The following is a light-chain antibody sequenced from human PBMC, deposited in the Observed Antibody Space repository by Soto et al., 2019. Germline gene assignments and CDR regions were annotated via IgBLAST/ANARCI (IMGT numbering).Light chain of an antibody. CDR3: QQYNSYRT. J-gene: IGKJ1*01. V-gene: IGKV1-5*01. CDR1: QSINSW. CDR2: DAS. Sequence: DIQMTQSPSTLSASVGDRVTITCRASQSINSWLAWYQQRPGKAPKLLIYDASILESGVPSRFSGSGSGTEFTLTISSLQPDDVATYFCQQYNSYRTFGQGTKV.